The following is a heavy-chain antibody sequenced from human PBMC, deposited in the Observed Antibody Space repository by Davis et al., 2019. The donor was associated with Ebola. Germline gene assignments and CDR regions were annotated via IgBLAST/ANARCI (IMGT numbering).Heavy chain of an antibody. J-gene: IGHJ4*02. CDR2: IWYDGSNK. D-gene: IGHD2-8*01. Sequence: GGSLRLSCAASGFTFSSYAMHWVRQAPGKGLEWVAVIWYDGSNKYYADSVKGRFTISRDNAKNSLYLQMNSLRAEDTAVYYCARGSNGYWGQGTLVTVSS. V-gene: IGHV3-33*01. CDR3: ARGSNGY. CDR1: GFTFSSYA.